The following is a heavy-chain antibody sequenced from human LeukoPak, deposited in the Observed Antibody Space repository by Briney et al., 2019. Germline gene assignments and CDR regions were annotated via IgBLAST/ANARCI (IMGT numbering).Heavy chain of an antibody. D-gene: IGHD2-2*01. Sequence: GASVKVSCKASGYAFTTYYMHWVRQAPGQGLEWMGIINPNTGSTTSAQKFHGRVTMTRDTSTSTVYMDLSSLRSEDTAVYYCARGYSSTWYNWFDPWGQGTLVTVSS. CDR1: GYAFTTYY. J-gene: IGHJ5*02. V-gene: IGHV1-46*01. CDR3: ARGYSSTWYNWFDP. CDR2: INPNTGST.